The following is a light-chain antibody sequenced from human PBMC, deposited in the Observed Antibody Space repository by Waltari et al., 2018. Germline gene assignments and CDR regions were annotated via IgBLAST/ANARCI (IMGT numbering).Light chain of an antibody. CDR2: EVS. Sequence: QSALTQPASVSGSPGQSITISCTGPTSDVGDNKYVSWFQQHPGKAPKLMIYEVSNRPSGVSYRFSGSKSGNTASLTISGLQAEDEADYYCTLYTIATWVFGGGTKLTVL. V-gene: IGLV2-14*01. J-gene: IGLJ3*02. CDR1: TSDVGDNKY. CDR3: TLYTIATWV.